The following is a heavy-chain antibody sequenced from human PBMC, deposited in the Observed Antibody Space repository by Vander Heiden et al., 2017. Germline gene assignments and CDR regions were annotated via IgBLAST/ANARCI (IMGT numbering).Heavy chain of an antibody. D-gene: IGHD3-22*01. CDR2: ISSSSSTI. J-gene: IGHJ4*02. Sequence: EVQLVESGGGLVQPGGSLRLACAASGSPFSRYSMNWGRQAPGKGLELVSYISSSSSTIYYADSVKGRFTISRENAKNSLYLQMNSLRDEDTAVYYCAREGYYDSSGYYYAFDYWGQGTLVTVSS. V-gene: IGHV3-48*02. CDR3: AREGYYDSSGYYYAFDY. CDR1: GSPFSRYS.